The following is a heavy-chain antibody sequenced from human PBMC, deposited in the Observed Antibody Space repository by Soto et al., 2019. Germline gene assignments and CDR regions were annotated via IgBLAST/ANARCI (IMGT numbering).Heavy chain of an antibody. D-gene: IGHD2-15*01. Sequence: PGGSLRLSCAASGFTFNDYAMYWVRQVPGKGLEWVSGISWNSGSIGYADSVKGRFTISRDNAKNSLHLQMNSLRAEDTALYYCAKGSSGGSGGNCHSDWGQGTQVTVSS. V-gene: IGHV3-9*01. J-gene: IGHJ4*02. CDR1: GFTFNDYA. CDR2: ISWNSGSI. CDR3: AKGSSGGSGGNCHSD.